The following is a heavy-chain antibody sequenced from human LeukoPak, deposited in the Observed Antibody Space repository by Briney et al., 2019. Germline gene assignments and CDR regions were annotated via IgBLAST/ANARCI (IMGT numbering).Heavy chain of an antibody. Sequence: GGSLRLSCAASGFTFSSYGMHWVRQAPGKGLEWVAFIRYDGSNKYYADSVKGRFTISRDNSKNTLYLQMNGLRAEDTAVYYCAKGLLRFLEWSFDPWGQGTLVTVSS. D-gene: IGHD3-3*01. CDR3: AKGLLRFLEWSFDP. CDR2: IRYDGSNK. V-gene: IGHV3-30*02. J-gene: IGHJ5*02. CDR1: GFTFSSYG.